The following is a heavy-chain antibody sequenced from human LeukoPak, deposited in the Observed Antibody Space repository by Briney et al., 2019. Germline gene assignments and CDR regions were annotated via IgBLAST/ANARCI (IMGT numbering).Heavy chain of an antibody. CDR3: ARVGDPRDYYMDV. Sequence: GSLRLSCAASGFTFSSYSMNWVRQAPGKGLEWVSSISSSSSYIYYADSVKGRFTISRDNAKNSLYLQMNSLRAEDTAVYYCARVGDPRDYYMDVWGKGTTVTVSS. D-gene: IGHD3-10*01. CDR2: ISSSSSYI. CDR1: GFTFSSYS. J-gene: IGHJ6*03. V-gene: IGHV3-21*01.